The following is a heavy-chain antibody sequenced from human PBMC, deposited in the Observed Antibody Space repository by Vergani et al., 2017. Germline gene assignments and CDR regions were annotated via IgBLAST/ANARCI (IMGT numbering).Heavy chain of an antibody. CDR3: VRVPLIRRGSGNYGINNYHGMDV. D-gene: IGHD3-10*01. V-gene: IGHV3-66*02. Sequence: ELQLVESGGGLVQPGGSLRLSCAASGSTVSGNYMTWVRQAPGKGLEWVSHIYSGDETYYADSVKGRVTISRDTSKNTLHLQINNLRVEDTAVYFCVRVPLIRRGSGNYGINNYHGMDVWGQGTTVIVSS. J-gene: IGHJ6*02. CDR1: GSTVSGNY. CDR2: IYSGDET.